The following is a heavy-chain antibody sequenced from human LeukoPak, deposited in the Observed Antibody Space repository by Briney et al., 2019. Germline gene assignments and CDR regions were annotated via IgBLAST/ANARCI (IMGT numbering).Heavy chain of an antibody. Sequence: EASVKVSCKASGYTFTSYDINWVRQATGQGLEWMGWMNPNSGNTGYAQKFQGRVTMTRNTSISTAYMELSSLRSEDTAVYYCARVAVAGTGEYYYYYGMDVWGQGTTVTVS. CDR3: ARVAVAGTGEYYYYYGMDV. CDR1: GYTFTSYD. J-gene: IGHJ6*02. CDR2: MNPNSGNT. V-gene: IGHV1-8*01. D-gene: IGHD6-19*01.